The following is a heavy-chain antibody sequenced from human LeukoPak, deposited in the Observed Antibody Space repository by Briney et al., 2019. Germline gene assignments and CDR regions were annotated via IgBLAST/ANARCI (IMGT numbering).Heavy chain of an antibody. J-gene: IGHJ4*02. CDR2: IYYSGST. CDR1: GGSISSYY. CDR3: ARVVRPMIVRW. D-gene: IGHD3-22*01. Sequence: PSETLSLTCTVPGGSISSYYWSWIRQPPGKGLEWIGYIYYSGSTNYNPSLKSRVTISVDTSKNQFSLKLGSVTAADTAVYYCARVVRPMIVRWWGQGTLVTVSS. V-gene: IGHV4-59*01.